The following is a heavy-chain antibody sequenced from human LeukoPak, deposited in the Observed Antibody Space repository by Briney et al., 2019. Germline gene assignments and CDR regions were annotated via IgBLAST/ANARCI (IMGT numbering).Heavy chain of an antibody. D-gene: IGHD3-10*01. CDR3: ARGSGTYWRGYYYYMDV. CDR1: GGSFSGYY. J-gene: IGHJ6*03. Sequence: SETLSLTCAVYGGSFSGYYWSWIRQPPGKGLEWIGEINHSGSTNYNPSLKSRVTISVDTSKNQFSLKLSSVTAADTAVYYCARGSGTYWRGYYYYMDVWGKGTTVTVPS. V-gene: IGHV4-34*01. CDR2: INHSGST.